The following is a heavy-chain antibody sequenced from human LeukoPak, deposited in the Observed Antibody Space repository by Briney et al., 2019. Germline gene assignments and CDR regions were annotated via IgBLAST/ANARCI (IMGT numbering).Heavy chain of an antibody. Sequence: SETLSLTCSVSGGSISSYYWSWIRQPPGKGLEWIGYIYDSGSTNYNPSLRSRVTMSGDTPKNQFSLKLASMSAADTAVYYCARAGGGYNLDYWGQGTLVTVSS. CDR2: IYDSGST. J-gene: IGHJ4*02. V-gene: IGHV4-59*12. CDR1: GGSISSYY. D-gene: IGHD5-24*01. CDR3: ARAGGGYNLDY.